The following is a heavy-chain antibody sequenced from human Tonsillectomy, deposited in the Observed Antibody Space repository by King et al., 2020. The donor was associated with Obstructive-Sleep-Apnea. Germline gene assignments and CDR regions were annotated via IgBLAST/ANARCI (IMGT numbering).Heavy chain of an antibody. CDR1: GFTFSSYW. D-gene: IGHD3/OR15-3a*01. CDR2: IKEDGSET. CDR3: ARVYDFWNGDSDYYGIDV. V-gene: IGHV3-7*03. J-gene: IGHJ6*02. Sequence: QLVQSGGGLVQPGGSLRLSCVASGFTFSSYWMTWVRQAPGKGLKWVANIKEDGSETYYVDSLMGRFTISRDNAKNSLYLQMNSLRAEDTAVYYCARVYDFWNGDSDYYGIDVWGQGTTVTVPS.